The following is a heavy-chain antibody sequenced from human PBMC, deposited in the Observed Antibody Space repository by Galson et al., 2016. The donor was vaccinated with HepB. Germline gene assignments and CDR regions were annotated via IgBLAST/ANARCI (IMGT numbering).Heavy chain of an antibody. D-gene: IGHD3-10*01. Sequence: SLRLSCATSGFTFADYTWSWFRQAPGKGLEWVALIRGTTYGQTPNYAASVEGRFTVSRDDSQGIAYLGMGSLKTEDTGVYYCTFVTIFRGAPRNFYYSGMDVWGRGTTVTVSS. CDR3: TFVTIFRGAPRNFYYSGMDV. J-gene: IGHJ6*02. CDR2: IRGTTYGQTP. CDR1: GFTFADYT. V-gene: IGHV3-49*03.